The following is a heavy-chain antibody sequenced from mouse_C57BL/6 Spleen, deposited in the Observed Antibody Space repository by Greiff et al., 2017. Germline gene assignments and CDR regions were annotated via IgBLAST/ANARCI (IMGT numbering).Heavy chain of an antibody. D-gene: IGHD2-5*01. CDR2: IDPSDSET. CDR1: GYTFTSYW. Sequence: QVQLQQPGAELVRPGSSVKLSCKASGYTFTSYWMHWVKQRPIQGLEWIGNIDPSDSETHYNQKFKDKATLTVDKSSSTAYMQLSSLTSEDSAVYYCARGDDYSNPAWFAYWGQGTLATVS. V-gene: IGHV1-52*01. J-gene: IGHJ3*01. CDR3: ARGDDYSNPAWFAY.